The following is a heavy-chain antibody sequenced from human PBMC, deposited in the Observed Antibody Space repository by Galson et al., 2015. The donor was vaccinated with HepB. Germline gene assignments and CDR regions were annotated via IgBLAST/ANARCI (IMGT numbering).Heavy chain of an antibody. Sequence: SLRLSCAASGFTFSGYTMNWVRQAPGKGLEWVAAISSSSSYIYYADSVKGRFTISRDNAKNSLYLQMNSLRAEDTAVYYCARDYYDSSGYYHGWGSFDYWGQGTLVTVYS. D-gene: IGHD3-22*01. V-gene: IGHV3-21*01. CDR2: ISSSSSYI. J-gene: IGHJ4*02. CDR1: GFTFSGYT. CDR3: ARDYYDSSGYYHGWGSFDY.